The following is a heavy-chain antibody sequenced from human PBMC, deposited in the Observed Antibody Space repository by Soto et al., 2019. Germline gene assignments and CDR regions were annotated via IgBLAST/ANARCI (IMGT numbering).Heavy chain of an antibody. V-gene: IGHV1-69*01. J-gene: IGHJ4*02. D-gene: IGHD3-10*01. Sequence: QVQLVQSGAEVKKPGSSVKVSCKASGGTFSSYAISWVRQAPGQGLEWMGGIIPIFGTANYAQKFQGRVTITADESTRTAYMELSSLRSEDTAVYYCASPFTMVRGVDMYYFDYWGQGTLVTVSS. CDR3: ASPFTMVRGVDMYYFDY. CDR2: IIPIFGTA. CDR1: GGTFSSYA.